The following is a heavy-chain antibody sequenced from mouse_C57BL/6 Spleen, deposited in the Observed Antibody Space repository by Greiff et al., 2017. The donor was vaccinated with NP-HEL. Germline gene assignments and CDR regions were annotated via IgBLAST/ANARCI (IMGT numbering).Heavy chain of an antibody. D-gene: IGHD4-1*01. CDR2: IYPGDGDT. J-gene: IGHJ2*01. Sequence: VMLVESGAELVKPGASVKISCKASGYAFSSYWMNWVKQRPGKGLEWIGQIYPGDGDTNYNGKFKGKATLTADKSSSTAYMQLSSLTSEDSAVYFCARGTGTGFDYWGQGTTLTVSS. V-gene: IGHV1-80*01. CDR3: ARGTGTGFDY. CDR1: GYAFSSYW.